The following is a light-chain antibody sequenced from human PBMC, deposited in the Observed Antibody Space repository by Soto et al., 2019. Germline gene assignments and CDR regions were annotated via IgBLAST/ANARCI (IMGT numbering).Light chain of an antibody. Sequence: QSVLTQPPSVSGAPGQRVTISCTGSSSNIGAGYDVHWYQQLPGTAPKLLIYGNTNRPSGVPDRFSGSKSGTSASLAITGLQAEDEADYYCQSNCTSVSGYVFGTGTKLTVL. CDR2: GNT. V-gene: IGLV1-40*01. J-gene: IGLJ1*01. CDR3: QSNCTSVSGYV. CDR1: SSNIGAGYD.